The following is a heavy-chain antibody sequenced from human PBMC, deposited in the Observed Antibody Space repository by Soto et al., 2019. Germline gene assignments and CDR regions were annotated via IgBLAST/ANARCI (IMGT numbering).Heavy chain of an antibody. J-gene: IGHJ6*02. D-gene: IGHD2-15*01. CDR1: GLTFSSYG. Sequence: GGSLRLSCAASGLTFSSYGMHWVRQAPGKGLEWVAVISYDGSNKYYADSVKGRFTISRDNSKNTLYLQMNSLRAEDTAVYYCANEVGQCSGGSCYYYYGMDFWGQGTTVTVSS. CDR3: ANEVGQCSGGSCYYYYGMDF. CDR2: ISYDGSNK. V-gene: IGHV3-30*18.